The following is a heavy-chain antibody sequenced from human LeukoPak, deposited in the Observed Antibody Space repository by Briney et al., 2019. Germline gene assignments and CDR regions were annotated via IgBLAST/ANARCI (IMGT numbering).Heavy chain of an antibody. J-gene: IGHJ3*02. D-gene: IGHD2-15*01. CDR1: GYTFTGYY. CDR3: ASVVVVAANDAFDI. Sequence: ASVKVSCKASGYTFTGYYMDWVRQAPGQGLEWMGWINPNSGGTNYAQKFQGRVTMTRDTSISTAYLELSRLRSDDTAVYYCASVVVVAANDAFDIWGQGTMVTVSS. CDR2: INPNSGGT. V-gene: IGHV1-2*02.